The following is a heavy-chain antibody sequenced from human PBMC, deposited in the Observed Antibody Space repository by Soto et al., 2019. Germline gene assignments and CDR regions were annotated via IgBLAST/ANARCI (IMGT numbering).Heavy chain of an antibody. CDR3: AKDRGSPAGVSWFDP. V-gene: IGHV3-23*01. J-gene: IGHJ5*02. Sequence: PGGSLRLSCAASGFTFSSYAMSWVRQAPGKGLEWVSAISGSGGSTYYADSVKGRFTISRDNSKNTLYLQMNSLRAEDTSVYYCAKDRGSPAGVSWFDPWGQGTLVTVSS. D-gene: IGHD3-10*01. CDR2: ISGSGGST. CDR1: GFTFSSYA.